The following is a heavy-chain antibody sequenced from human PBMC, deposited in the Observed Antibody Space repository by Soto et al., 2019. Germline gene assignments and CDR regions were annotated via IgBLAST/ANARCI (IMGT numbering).Heavy chain of an antibody. CDR2: ISAYNGNT. Sequence: SSVKVSCKTSGYTFTNFGISCVRQAPGQRLERMGWISAYNGNTNYAQKFQGSVTMTTDTSTSTAYMELRSLSSEDTAVYYCAKIATVPAAIAYWGQGTLVTVSS. CDR3: AKIATVPAAIAY. J-gene: IGHJ1*01. D-gene: IGHD2-2*02. V-gene: IGHV1-18*01. CDR1: GYTFTNFG.